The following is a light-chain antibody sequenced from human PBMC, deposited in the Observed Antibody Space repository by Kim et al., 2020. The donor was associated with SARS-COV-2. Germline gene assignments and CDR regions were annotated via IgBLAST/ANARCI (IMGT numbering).Light chain of an antibody. CDR2: AAS. V-gene: IGKV1-12*01. Sequence: DIQMTQSPSSLSASVGDRVTITCRASQGISSYLAWYQQKPGKAPKLLIYAASTLQSGVPSRFSGSGSGTDFTLTIRSLQPEDFATYYCKQVNIFLCTFGAGTKVDIK. J-gene: IGKJ4*02. CDR1: QGISSY. CDR3: KQVNIFLCT.